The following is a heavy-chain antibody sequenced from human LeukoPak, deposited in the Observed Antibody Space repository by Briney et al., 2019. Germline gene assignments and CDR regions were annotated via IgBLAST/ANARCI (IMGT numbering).Heavy chain of an antibody. CDR2: ISGSGGST. D-gene: IGHD6-13*01. CDR1: GFTFSSYA. Sequence: GRSLRLSCAASGFTFSSYAMSWVRQAPGKGLEWVSAISGSGGSTYYADSVKGRFTISRDNSKNTLYLQMNSLRAEDTAVYYCAKAGVTYSSSPNAFDIWGQGTMVTVSS. CDR3: AKAGVTYSSSPNAFDI. V-gene: IGHV3-23*01. J-gene: IGHJ3*02.